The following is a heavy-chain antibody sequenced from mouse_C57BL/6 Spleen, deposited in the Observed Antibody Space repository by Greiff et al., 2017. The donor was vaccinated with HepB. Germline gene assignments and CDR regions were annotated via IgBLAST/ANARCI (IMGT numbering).Heavy chain of an antibody. CDR3: ARNYGSSYPYYFDY. Sequence: EVKLVESGGGLVKPGGSLKLSCAASGFTFSDYGMHWVRQAPEKGLEWVAYISSGSSTIYYADTVKGRFTISRDNAKNTLFLQMTSLRSEDTAMYYCARNYGSSYPYYFDYWGQGTTLTVSS. D-gene: IGHD1-1*01. J-gene: IGHJ2*01. V-gene: IGHV5-17*01. CDR2: ISSGSSTI. CDR1: GFTFSDYG.